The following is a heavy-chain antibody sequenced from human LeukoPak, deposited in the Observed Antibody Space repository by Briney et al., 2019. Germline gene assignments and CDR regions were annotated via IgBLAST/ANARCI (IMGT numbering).Heavy chain of an antibody. V-gene: IGHV3-48*01. D-gene: IGHD3-3*01. CDR2: ITSGSNTI. CDR3: AREDGVVIAVGYYHYMDV. CDR1: GFTFGSYS. J-gene: IGHJ6*03. Sequence: GGSLRLSCAASGFTFGSYSMNWVRQAPGQGLEWISYITSGSNTIYYADSVKGRFTISGDNAKNSLYLQMNSLRAEDTAVYYCAREDGVVIAVGYYHYMDVWGKGTTVTVSS.